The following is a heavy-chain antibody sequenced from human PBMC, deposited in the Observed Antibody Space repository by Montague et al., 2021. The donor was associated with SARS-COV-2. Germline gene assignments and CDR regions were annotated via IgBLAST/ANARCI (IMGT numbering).Heavy chain of an antibody. CDR3: ARGTGGHITIFGVVIKYWYFDV. D-gene: IGHD3-3*01. CDR2: INYSGRT. J-gene: IGHJ2*01. V-gene: IGHV4-34*01. Sequence: SETLSLTCAVYGGTFNEYYWTWIRQAPGKGLEWIGEINYSGRTNYSPSLKSRATVLVDPSKNQFSLRLTSVTAADTAVYYCARGTGGHITIFGVVIKYWYFDVWGRGTPVTISS. CDR1: GGTFNEYY.